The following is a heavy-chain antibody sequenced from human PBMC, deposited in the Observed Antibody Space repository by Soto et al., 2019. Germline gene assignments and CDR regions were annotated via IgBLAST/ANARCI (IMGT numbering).Heavy chain of an antibody. CDR1: SDSISSDRW. CDR2: IYRSGTT. CDR3: ATNSWFTIDV. V-gene: IGHV4-4*02. D-gene: IGHD6-13*01. J-gene: IGHJ3*01. Sequence: TSETLSLTCTVSSDSISSDRWWSWVRQPPGKGLEWIGEIYRSGTTNYNPSLTSRAAMSLDRSTNQFSLTLTSVTAADTAVYYCATNSWFTIDVWGQGTMVTVSS.